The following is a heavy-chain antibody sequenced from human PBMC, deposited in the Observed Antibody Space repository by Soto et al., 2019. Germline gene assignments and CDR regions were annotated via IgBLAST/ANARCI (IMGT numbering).Heavy chain of an antibody. J-gene: IGHJ2*01. CDR1: GFSFSTYA. Sequence: QVQLVESGGGVVQPGRSLRLSCAASGFSFSTYAIHWVRQAPGKGLEWVAVLSYDGSDKYYADSVKGRFTISRDNSKNTLDLQMNSLKPEDTAVYFCARQSVRSGWSGRYWDFDLWGRGTLVTVSS. CDR3: ARQSVRSGWSGRYWDFDL. CDR2: LSYDGSDK. V-gene: IGHV3-30*04. D-gene: IGHD6-19*01.